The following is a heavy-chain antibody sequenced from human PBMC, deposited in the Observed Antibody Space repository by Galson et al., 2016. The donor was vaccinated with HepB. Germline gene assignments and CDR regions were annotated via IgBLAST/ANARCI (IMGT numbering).Heavy chain of an antibody. CDR1: GFTFSSYS. Sequence: FLRLSCAASGFTFSSYSINWVRPAPGKGLEWVSSISRGSSYIYYADAVKGRLTISRDNAKNSVYLQMNSRRDEDTAVYYCARVIGWFAEISGGAFDIWGQGTMVTVSS. V-gene: IGHV3-21*01. J-gene: IGHJ3*02. D-gene: IGHD3-10*01. CDR3: ARVIGWFAEISGGAFDI. CDR2: ISRGSSYI.